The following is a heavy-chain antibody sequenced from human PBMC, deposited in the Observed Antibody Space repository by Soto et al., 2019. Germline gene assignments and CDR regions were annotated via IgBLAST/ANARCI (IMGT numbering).Heavy chain of an antibody. V-gene: IGHV1-46*01. CDR1: GYTFTNYY. D-gene: IGHD6-6*01. CDR3: AKESRSCFDY. J-gene: IGHJ4*02. Sequence: QVQLVQSGAEVKKPGASVKVACKASGYTFTNYYMHWVRQAPGQGLEWMGIINPSGGSTSHAQKFQGRVPMTRDTATSTGSMELSSLRSEDTAVYYCAKESRSCFDYWGQGTLVTVSS. CDR2: INPSGGST.